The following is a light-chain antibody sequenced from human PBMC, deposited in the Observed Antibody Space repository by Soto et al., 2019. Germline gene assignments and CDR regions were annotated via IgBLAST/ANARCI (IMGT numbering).Light chain of an antibody. CDR2: EVT. CDR3: SSYTITSSPV. J-gene: IGLJ1*01. Sequence: QSALTQPASVSGSPGQSITISCTGTSSDVGGYDFVSWYRQYPGQAPKILIYEVTHRPSGVPDRFSGSTSGNTASLTISGLQADDEADYSCSSYTITSSPVFGPGSKVTVL. V-gene: IGLV2-14*01. CDR1: SSDVGGYDF.